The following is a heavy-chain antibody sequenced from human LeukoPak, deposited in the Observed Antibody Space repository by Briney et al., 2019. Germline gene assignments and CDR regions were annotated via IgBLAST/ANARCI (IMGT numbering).Heavy chain of an antibody. CDR3: AKDGSVVVAATPDY. V-gene: IGHV3-23*01. D-gene: IGHD2-15*01. CDR2: ISGSGGST. Sequence: GGSLRLSCAASGFTFSSYAMSWVRQAPGKGLEWVSAISGSGGSTYYADSVKGRFTISRDNSKNTLYLQMNSLGAEDTAVYYCAKDGSVVVAATPDYWGQGTLVTVSS. CDR1: GFTFSSYA. J-gene: IGHJ4*02.